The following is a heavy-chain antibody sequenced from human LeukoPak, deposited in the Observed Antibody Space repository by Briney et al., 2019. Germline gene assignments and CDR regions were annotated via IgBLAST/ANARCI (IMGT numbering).Heavy chain of an antibody. CDR2: MYYSGST. CDR3: ARPYYYDSRIDP. CDR1: GVSMSSGDYY. V-gene: IGHV4-30-4*01. D-gene: IGHD3-22*01. J-gene: IGHJ5*02. Sequence: SETLSLTCTVSGVSMSSGDYYRSWIRQPPGKGLEWIGYMYYSGSTYYNPSLKSRLTISLDTSKNQFSLKLSSVTAADTAVYYCARPYYYDSRIDPWGQGTLVTVSS.